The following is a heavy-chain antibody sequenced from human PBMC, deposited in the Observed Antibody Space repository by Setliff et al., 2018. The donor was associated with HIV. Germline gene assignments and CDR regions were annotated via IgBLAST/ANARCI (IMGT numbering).Heavy chain of an antibody. V-gene: IGHV3-7*03. D-gene: IGHD2-15*01. CDR3: AREYAMAARY. CDR1: GFTFSSYW. J-gene: IGHJ4*02. CDR2: IKQDGIEK. Sequence: PGGSLRLSCAASGFTFSSYWMSWVRQAPGKGLEWVANIKQDGIEKYYVDSVKGRFTISRDSAKNSLYLQMNSLRAEDMAVYYCAREYAMAARYWGRGTLVTVSS.